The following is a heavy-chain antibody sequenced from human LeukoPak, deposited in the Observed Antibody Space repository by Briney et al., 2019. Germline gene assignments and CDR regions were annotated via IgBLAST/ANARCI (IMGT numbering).Heavy chain of an antibody. CDR2: IYYSGST. V-gene: IGHV4-59*01. D-gene: IGHD3-10*01. Sequence: SETLSPTCTVSGGSISSYYWSWIRQPPGKGLEWIGYIYYSGSTNYNPSLKSRVTISVDTSKNQFSLKLSSVTAADTAVYYCARETHYYGSGSVASDIWGQGTMVTVSS. CDR1: GGSISSYY. CDR3: ARETHYYGSGSVASDI. J-gene: IGHJ3*02.